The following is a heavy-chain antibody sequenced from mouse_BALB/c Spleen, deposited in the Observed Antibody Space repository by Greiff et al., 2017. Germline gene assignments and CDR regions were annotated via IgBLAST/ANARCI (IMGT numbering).Heavy chain of an antibody. V-gene: IGHV1-18*01. D-gene: IGHD2-14*01. CDR2: INPNNGGT. J-gene: IGHJ3*01. CDR3: ARAYRYSLAY. Sequence: VQLQQSGPELVKPGASVKIPCKASGYTFTDYNMDWVKQSHGKSLEWIGDINPNNGGTIYNQKFKGKATLTVDKSSSTAYMELRSLTSEDTAVYYCARAYRYSLAYWGQGTLVTVSA. CDR1: GYTFTDYN.